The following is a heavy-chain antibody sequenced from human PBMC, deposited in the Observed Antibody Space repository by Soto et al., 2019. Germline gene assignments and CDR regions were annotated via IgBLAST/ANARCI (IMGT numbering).Heavy chain of an antibody. Sequence: GGSLRLSCAASGFTFSSYAMSWVRQAPGKGLEWVSAISGSGGSTHYADSVKGRFTISRDNSKNTLYLQMNSLRAEDTAVYYCAKDIMIVVVTLDAFDIWGQGTMVTVSS. CDR2: ISGSGGST. D-gene: IGHD3-22*01. CDR3: AKDIMIVVVTLDAFDI. J-gene: IGHJ3*02. V-gene: IGHV3-23*01. CDR1: GFTFSSYA.